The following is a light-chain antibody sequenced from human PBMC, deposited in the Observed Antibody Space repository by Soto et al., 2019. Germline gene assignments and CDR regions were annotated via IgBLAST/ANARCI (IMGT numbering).Light chain of an antibody. CDR3: QQYDNSPLT. V-gene: IGKV3-20*01. CDR1: QIVSSSF. CDR2: GAS. Sequence: EIVLTQSPGTLSLSPGERSTLSCRASQIVSSSFLAWYKQKPGQAPRLLIYGASSRATGIPDRFSGSGSGTDFTLTISRLEPEDFAVYYCQQYDNSPLTFGGGTKVEIK. J-gene: IGKJ4*01.